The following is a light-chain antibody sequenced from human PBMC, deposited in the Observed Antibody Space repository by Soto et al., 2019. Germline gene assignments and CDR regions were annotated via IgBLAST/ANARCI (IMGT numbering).Light chain of an antibody. CDR1: QNLLFSSNNKNS. CDR2: WAS. CDR3: QQYHTTPNT. Sequence: DVVMTQSPDSLAVSLGERAAINCKSSQNLLFSSNNKNSLAWYQQKPGQPPKLLIYWASTRESGAPDRFSGSGSGRDFALTISSRQAEDVAVYYCQQYHTTPNTFGQGTKVEIK. J-gene: IGKJ2*01. V-gene: IGKV4-1*01.